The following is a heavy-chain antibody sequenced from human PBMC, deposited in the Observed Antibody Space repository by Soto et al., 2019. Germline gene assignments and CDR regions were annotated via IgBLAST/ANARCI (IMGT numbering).Heavy chain of an antibody. D-gene: IGHD4-17*01. CDR3: AKGFDYGDTKHIEH. CDR1: GFDFSTHA. J-gene: IGHJ4*02. CDR2: VTNTAFTT. Sequence: GGSLRLSCAASGFDFSTHALSWVRQAPGKGLEWLSSVTNTAFTTHYADSVKGRFTISRENSRNTLHLQINNMRVDDTALYYCAKGFDYGDTKHIEHSGQGTLVTFSS. V-gene: IGHV3-23*01.